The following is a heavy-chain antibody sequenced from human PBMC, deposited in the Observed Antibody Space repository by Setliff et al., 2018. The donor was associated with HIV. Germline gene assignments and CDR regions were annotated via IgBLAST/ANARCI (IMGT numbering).Heavy chain of an antibody. V-gene: IGHV1-2*02. D-gene: IGHD3-10*01. CDR3: ARVGRGPYYFFDF. CDR2: INPNNGVT. Sequence: ASVKVSCKASGYTFTGHYIHWLRQAPGQGLEWVAWINPNNGVTNYAQKFKWKVMTTMETSIDTAYLEVRSLTSDDTAVYYCARVGRGPYYFFDFWGQGTQVTVS. CDR1: GYTFTGHY. J-gene: IGHJ4*02.